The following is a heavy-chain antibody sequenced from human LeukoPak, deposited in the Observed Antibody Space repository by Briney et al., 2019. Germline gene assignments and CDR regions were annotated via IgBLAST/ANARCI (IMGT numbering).Heavy chain of an antibody. CDR2: ISYDGSNK. D-gene: IGHD3-10*01. J-gene: IGHJ4*02. V-gene: IGHV3-30*03. CDR3: ARDGTGSETFDY. CDR1: GFTFSSYG. Sequence: PGGSLRLSCAASGFTFSSYGMHWVRQAPGKGLEWVAVISYDGSNKYYADSVKGRFTISRDNAKNSLYLQMNSLRAEDTAVYYCARDGTGSETFDYWGQGTLVTVSS.